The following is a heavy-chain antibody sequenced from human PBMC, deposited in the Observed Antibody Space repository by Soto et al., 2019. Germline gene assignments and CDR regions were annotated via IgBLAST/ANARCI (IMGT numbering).Heavy chain of an antibody. CDR1: GFTFSSYS. J-gene: IGHJ4*02. V-gene: IGHV3-21*01. CDR2: ISSSSSYI. CDR3: ARDNADSSSSAGDFDY. Sequence: PGGSMGICCAASGFTFSSYSMNWVRQAPGKGLEWVSSISSSSSYIYYADSVKGRFTISRDNAKNSLYLQMNSLRAEDTAVYYCARDNADSSSSAGDFDYWGQGTLVTVS. D-gene: IGHD6-6*01.